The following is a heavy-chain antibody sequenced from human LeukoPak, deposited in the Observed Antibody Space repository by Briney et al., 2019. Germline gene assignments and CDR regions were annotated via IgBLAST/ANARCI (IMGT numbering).Heavy chain of an antibody. Sequence: KASETLSLTCTVSGGSISSSSYYWGWIRQPPGKGLEWIGNIYYSGSTYYNPSLKSRVTISVDTSKNQFSLKLSSVTAADTAVYYCARSCQEGEGLLWFGELFPQAPWFDPWGQGTLVTVSS. CDR3: ARSCQEGEGLLWFGELFPQAPWFDP. CDR1: GGSISSSSYY. J-gene: IGHJ5*02. CDR2: IYYSGST. D-gene: IGHD3-10*01. V-gene: IGHV4-39*07.